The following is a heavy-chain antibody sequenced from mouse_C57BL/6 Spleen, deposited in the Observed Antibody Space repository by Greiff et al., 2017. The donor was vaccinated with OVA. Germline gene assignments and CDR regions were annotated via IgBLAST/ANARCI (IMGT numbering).Heavy chain of an antibody. Sequence: QVQLKQPGAELVKPGASVKLSCKASGYTFTSYWMHWVKQRPGQGLEWIGMIHPNSGSTNYNEKFKSKATLTVDKSSSTAYMQLSSLTSEDSAVYYCHITAGVAAEVYYFDYWGQGTTLTVSS. CDR2: IHPNSGST. CDR3: HITAGVAAEVYYFDY. D-gene: IGHD1-1*01. V-gene: IGHV1-64*01. CDR1: GYTFTSYW. J-gene: IGHJ2*01.